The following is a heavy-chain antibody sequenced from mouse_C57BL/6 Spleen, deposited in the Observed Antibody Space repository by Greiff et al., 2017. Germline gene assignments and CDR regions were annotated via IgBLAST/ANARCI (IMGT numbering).Heavy chain of an antibody. D-gene: IGHD2-3*01. Sequence: VQLQESGAELVKPGASVKLSCKASGYTFTSYWMPWVKQRPGQGLEWIGEIDPSDSYTNYNQKFKGKATVTVDTSSSTAYMQLSSLTSEDSAVYYCARTGDGYIAYWGQGTLVTVSA. CDR2: IDPSDSYT. CDR1: GYTFTSYW. V-gene: IGHV1-50*01. J-gene: IGHJ3*01. CDR3: ARTGDGYIAY.